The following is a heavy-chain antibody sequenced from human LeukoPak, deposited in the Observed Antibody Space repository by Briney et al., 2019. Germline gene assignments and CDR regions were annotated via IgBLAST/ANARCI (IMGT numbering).Heavy chain of an antibody. CDR3: VRNDTSGVGLDY. CDR1: GFTFTNYA. J-gene: IGHJ4*02. D-gene: IGHD3-3*01. Sequence: GESLRLSCAASGFTFTNYAMSWVRQAPGKGLEWVSNISGRGTSINYADSVKGRFSIPRDNSKNTMYLQMNSLRAEDTAVYYCVRNDTSGVGLDYWGQGTLVTVSS. V-gene: IGHV3-23*01. CDR2: ISGRGTSI.